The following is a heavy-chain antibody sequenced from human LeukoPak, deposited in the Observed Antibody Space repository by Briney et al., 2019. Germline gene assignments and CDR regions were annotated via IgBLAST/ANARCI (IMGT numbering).Heavy chain of an antibody. CDR3: VRGGGPSYKYNAFDI. J-gene: IGHJ3*02. CDR2: ITNSGSTT. CDR1: GFTFSGAW. V-gene: IGHV3-48*04. D-gene: IGHD1-1*01. Sequence: GGSLRLSCAASGFTFSGAWMNWVRQAPGKGLEWVSYITNSGSTTDYADSVKGRFTISRDNAKNSLYLQMSSLRAEDTAVYYCVRGGGPSYKYNAFDIWGQGTMVTVSS.